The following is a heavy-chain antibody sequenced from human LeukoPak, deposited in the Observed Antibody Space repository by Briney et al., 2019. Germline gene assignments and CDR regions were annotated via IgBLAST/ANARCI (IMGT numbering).Heavy chain of an antibody. J-gene: IGHJ6*02. Sequence: GGSLRLSCAASGFTFSSYWMSWVRQAPGKGLEWVANIKPGGSEKYYVDSVMGRFTISRDNAQNSLYLQMNSLRAEDTAVYYCARDLHYYVAMDVWGQGTTVTVSS. V-gene: IGHV3-7*05. D-gene: IGHD3-10*02. CDR1: GFTFSSYW. CDR3: ARDLHYYVAMDV. CDR2: IKPGGSEK.